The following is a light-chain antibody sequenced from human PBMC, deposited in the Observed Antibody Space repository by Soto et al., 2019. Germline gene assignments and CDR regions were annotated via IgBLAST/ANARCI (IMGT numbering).Light chain of an antibody. CDR1: QGISNY. J-gene: IGKJ1*01. CDR3: QNYNPAPRA. V-gene: IGKV1-27*01. CDR2: AAS. Sequence: DIQMTQSPSSLSASVGDRVTITCRASQGISNYLAWYQQKPGKVPKLLIYAASTLQSGVPSRFSGSGSGTDYTLTISSCQFDDVVTCYYQNYNPAPRAFGQGTNVEIK.